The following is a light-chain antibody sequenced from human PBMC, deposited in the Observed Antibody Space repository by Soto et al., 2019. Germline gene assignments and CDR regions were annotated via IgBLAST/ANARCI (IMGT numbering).Light chain of an antibody. CDR1: QSVRSN. CDR2: GAS. V-gene: IGKV3-15*01. CDR3: QQYSDYSRT. J-gene: IGKJ1*01. Sequence: MTQSPATLSVSPGERATLSCRASQSVRSNLAWYQQKPGQAPRLLIYGASTRATGIPARFSGSGSGTDFTLTISSLQPDDFATYFCQQYSDYSRTFGQGTKVDIK.